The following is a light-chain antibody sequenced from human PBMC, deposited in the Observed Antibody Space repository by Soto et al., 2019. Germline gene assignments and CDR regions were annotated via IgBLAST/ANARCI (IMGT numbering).Light chain of an antibody. CDR3: SSYTSSSIFVV. J-gene: IGLJ2*01. CDR1: SSDVGGYNY. V-gene: IGLV2-14*01. Sequence: QSALTQPASVSGSPGQSITISCTGTSSDVGGYNYVSWYQQHPGKAPKLMIYEFSNRPSGVSNRFSGSKSGNTASLTISGLQAEDEADYYCSSYTSSSIFVVFGGGTKLTVL. CDR2: EFS.